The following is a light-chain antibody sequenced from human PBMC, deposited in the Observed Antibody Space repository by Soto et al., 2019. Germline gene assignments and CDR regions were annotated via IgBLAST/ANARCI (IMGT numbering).Light chain of an antibody. V-gene: IGKV3-15*01. CDR3: QQYNNWPWT. CDR1: QSISDT. J-gene: IGKJ1*01. CDR2: GAS. Sequence: EIVMTQSPVTLSVSPGGRATLSCRASQSISDTLAWYQQKPGQAPRLLIHGASTRAPGFPARFSGSGSGTDFTLTISSRQSEDFAVYYCQQYNNWPWTFGQGTKVEIK.